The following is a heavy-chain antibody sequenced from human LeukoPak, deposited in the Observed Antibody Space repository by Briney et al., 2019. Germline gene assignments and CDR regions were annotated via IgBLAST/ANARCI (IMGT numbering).Heavy chain of an antibody. Sequence: PGGSLRLSCAASGLTFSSYAMSWVRQAPGKGLEWVSSISRSSSYIYYADSVKGRFTISRDNSKNTLYLQMNSLRAEDTAVYYCARVVPPTDYGSGSYFWDPYYFDYWGQGTLVTVSS. J-gene: IGHJ4*02. CDR2: ISRSSSYI. D-gene: IGHD3-10*01. CDR3: ARVVPPTDYGSGSYFWDPYYFDY. CDR1: GLTFSSYA. V-gene: IGHV3-23*01.